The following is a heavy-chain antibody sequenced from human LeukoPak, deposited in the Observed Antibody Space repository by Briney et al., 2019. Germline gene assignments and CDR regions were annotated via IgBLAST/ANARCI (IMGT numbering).Heavy chain of an antibody. Sequence: GGSLRLSCAPSGFTSSSYAMSWVRQAPGEGLEWVSAISGSGGSTYYADSVKGRFTISRDNSKNTLYLQMNSLRAEDTAVYYCAKDPGRELGNWGQGTLVTVSS. CDR3: AKDPGRELGN. V-gene: IGHV3-23*01. CDR1: GFTSSSYA. CDR2: ISGSGGST. D-gene: IGHD3-10*01. J-gene: IGHJ4*02.